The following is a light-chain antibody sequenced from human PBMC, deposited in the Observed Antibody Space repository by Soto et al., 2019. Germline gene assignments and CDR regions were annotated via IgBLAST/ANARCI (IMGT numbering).Light chain of an antibody. V-gene: IGKV3-20*01. CDR2: GAS. Sequence: EIVLTQSPGTLSLSPGERATLSCRASQSVSSSYLAWYQQKPGQAPRLLIYGASNRAAGIPDRFSGSGSGTDFTLTISSLEPEDFAVYYCQQYNQWRTFGQGTKVDIK. CDR3: QQYNQWRT. CDR1: QSVSSSY. J-gene: IGKJ1*01.